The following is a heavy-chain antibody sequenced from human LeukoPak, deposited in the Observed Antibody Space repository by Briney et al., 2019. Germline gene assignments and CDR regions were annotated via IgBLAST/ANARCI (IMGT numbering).Heavy chain of an antibody. D-gene: IGHD3-10*01. CDR3: ARNLWIGELIFDY. Sequence: PSETLSLTCTVSGGSISSHYWSWIRQPPGKGLEWIGYIYYSGSTNYNPSLKSRVTISVDTSKNQFSLKLSSVTAADTAVYYCARNLWIGELIFDYWGQGTLVTVSS. CDR2: IYYSGST. V-gene: IGHV4-59*11. J-gene: IGHJ4*02. CDR1: GGSISSHY.